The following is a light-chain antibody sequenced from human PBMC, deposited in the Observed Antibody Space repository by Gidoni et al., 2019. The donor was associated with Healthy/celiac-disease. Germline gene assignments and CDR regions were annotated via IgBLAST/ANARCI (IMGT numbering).Light chain of an antibody. V-gene: IGKV1-8*01. CDR1: QGISSY. CDR3: QKYYSYPQT. J-gene: IGKJ1*01. CDR2: ATS. Sequence: AIRMTQPPSSFSASTGDRVTITCRASQGISSYLAWYQQKPGKAPKLLIYATSTLQSGVPSRFSGSGSGTDFTLTISCLQSEDFATYYCQKYYSYPQTFGQGTKVEIK.